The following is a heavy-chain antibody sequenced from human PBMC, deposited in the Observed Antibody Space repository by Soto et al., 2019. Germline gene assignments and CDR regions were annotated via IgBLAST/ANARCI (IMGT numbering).Heavy chain of an antibody. CDR1: GGSFSGYY. V-gene: IGHV4-34*01. CDR2: ISHNGTT. CDR3: ARPLGPKLLRARGSFDI. Sequence: PSETLSLTCAVYGGSFSGYYWSWVRQPPGKGLEWIGEISHNGTTNWNPSLKSRVAMSVDMSKNQFSLNLSSVTAADTAVYYCARPLGPKLLRARGSFDIWGQGTMVTVSS. D-gene: IGHD3-10*01. J-gene: IGHJ3*02.